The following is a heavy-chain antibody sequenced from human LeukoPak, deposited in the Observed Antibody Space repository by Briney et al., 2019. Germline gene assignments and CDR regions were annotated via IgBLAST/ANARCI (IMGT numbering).Heavy chain of an antibody. V-gene: IGHV4-59*01. D-gene: IGHD3-22*01. CDR2: IYYSGST. CDR1: GGSISSYY. J-gene: IGHJ4*02. Sequence: PSETLSLTCTVSGGSISSYYWSWIRQPPGEGLEWIGYIYYSGSTNYNPSLKSRVTISVDTSKNQFSLKLSSVTAADTAVYYCAREVKFDSSGYYPNPYFDYWGQGTLVTVSS. CDR3: AREVKFDSSGYYPNPYFDY.